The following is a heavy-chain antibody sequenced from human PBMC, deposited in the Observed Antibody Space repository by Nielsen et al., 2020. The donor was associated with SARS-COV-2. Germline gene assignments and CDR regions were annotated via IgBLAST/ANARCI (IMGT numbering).Heavy chain of an antibody. CDR1: GFTFSIYA. CDR2: VSNDGNIQ. D-gene: IGHD3-3*01. CDR3: AELGYYSVNDW. Sequence: GESLKISCAASGFTFSIYAMHWVRQAPGKGLEWVAVVSNDGNIQYYSDSVKGQFTISRDNSKNMVHLQMNRLRAEDTAIYYCAELGYYSVNDWWGQGTLVTVSS. V-gene: IGHV3-30*18. J-gene: IGHJ4*02.